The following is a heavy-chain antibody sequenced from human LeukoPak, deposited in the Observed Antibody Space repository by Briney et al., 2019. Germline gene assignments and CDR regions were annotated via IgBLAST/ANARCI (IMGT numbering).Heavy chain of an antibody. CDR1: GFTVSSNY. V-gene: IGHV3-53*05. CDR2: IYSGGST. CDR3: ASGGYSYGPKRYFDL. D-gene: IGHD5-18*01. J-gene: IGHJ2*01. Sequence: GGSLRLSCAASGFTVSSNYMSWVRQAPGKGLEWVAVIYSGGSTYYADSVKGRFTISRDNSKNTLYLQMNSLRAEDTAVYYCASGGYSYGPKRYFDLWGRGTLVTVSS.